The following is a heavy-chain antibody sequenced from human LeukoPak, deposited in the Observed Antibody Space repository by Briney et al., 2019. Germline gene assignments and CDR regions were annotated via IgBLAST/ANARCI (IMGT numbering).Heavy chain of an antibody. CDR3: ARGAMVRRYVDYMDV. V-gene: IGHV4-59*01. CDR1: GGSISSYY. Sequence: SETLSLTCTVSGGSISSYYWSWIRQPPGKGLEWNGYIHYSGSTNYNPSLKSRVTISVDTPKNQFSLKLSAVTAAARAGYYFARGAMVRRYVDYMDVWGKGTTVTISS. CDR2: IHYSGST. J-gene: IGHJ6*03. D-gene: IGHD3-10*01.